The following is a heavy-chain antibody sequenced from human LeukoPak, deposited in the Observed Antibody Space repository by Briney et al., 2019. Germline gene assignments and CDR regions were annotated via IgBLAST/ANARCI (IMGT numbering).Heavy chain of an antibody. CDR2: FYYSGST. J-gene: IGHJ5*02. CDR3: ARVGDSSGYYYNWFDP. V-gene: IGHV4-39*07. CDR1: GGSISSSSYY. D-gene: IGHD3-22*01. Sequence: SETLSLTCTVSGGSISSSSYYWGWIRQPPGKGLEWIGSFYYSGSTYYNPSLKSRVTISVDTSKNQFSLKLSSVTAADTAVYYCARVGDSSGYYYNWFDPWGQGTLVTVSS.